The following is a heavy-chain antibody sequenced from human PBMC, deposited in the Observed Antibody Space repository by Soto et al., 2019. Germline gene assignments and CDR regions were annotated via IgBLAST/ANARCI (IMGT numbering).Heavy chain of an antibody. CDR1: GYTFTSYY. CDR3: ARVTPTYYYYYGMDV. CDR2: INPSGGST. Sequence: ASVKVSCKASGYTFTSYYMHWVRQAPGQGLEWMGIINPSGGSTSYAQKFQGRVTMTRDTSTSTVYMELSSLRSEDTAVYYCARVTPTYYYYYGMDVWGQGTTVTVSS. J-gene: IGHJ6*02. V-gene: IGHV1-46*01.